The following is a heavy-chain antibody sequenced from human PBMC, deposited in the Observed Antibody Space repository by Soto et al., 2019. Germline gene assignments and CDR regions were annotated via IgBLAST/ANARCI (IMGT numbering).Heavy chain of an antibody. J-gene: IGHJ4*02. CDR2: INTGNGDT. CDR3: ARGLTRLDY. CDR1: GYSFTHFE. D-gene: IGHD7-27*01. Sequence: QGQLVQSGPEVKQPGASVRISCQASGYSFTHFEMHCVRQAHGQRLEWMGWINTGNGDTKYSHKFQGRVTFTRDTSASTAYLDLDGLTSDDTSFYFCARGLTRLDYWGQGTLVTVSS. V-gene: IGHV1-3*04.